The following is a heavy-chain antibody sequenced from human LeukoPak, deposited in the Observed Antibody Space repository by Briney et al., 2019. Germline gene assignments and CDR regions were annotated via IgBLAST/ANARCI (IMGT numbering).Heavy chain of an antibody. CDR1: GFTFSSYG. CDR2: IWYDGSNK. D-gene: IGHD6-13*01. CDR3: ARVAAAGTGFVEGFDY. V-gene: IGHV3-33*01. Sequence: GGSLRLSCAASGFTFSSYGMHWVRQAPGKGLEWVAVIWYDGSNKYYADSVKGRFTISRDNSKNTLYLQMNSLRAEDTAVYYCARVAAAGTGFVEGFDYWGRGTLVTVSS. J-gene: IGHJ4*02.